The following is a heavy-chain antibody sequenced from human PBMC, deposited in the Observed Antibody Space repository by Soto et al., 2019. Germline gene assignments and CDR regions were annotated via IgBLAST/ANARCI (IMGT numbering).Heavy chain of an antibody. Sequence: GASVKVSCKASGYTFTSYAIHWVRQAPGQRLEWMGWINPGTGNTKYSQKFQGRVTITRDTSASTAYMELRSLRSDDTAVYYCARGTPTVTDYWGQGTLVTVSS. D-gene: IGHD4-17*01. V-gene: IGHV1-3*01. J-gene: IGHJ4*02. CDR1: GYTFTSYA. CDR2: INPGTGNT. CDR3: ARGTPTVTDY.